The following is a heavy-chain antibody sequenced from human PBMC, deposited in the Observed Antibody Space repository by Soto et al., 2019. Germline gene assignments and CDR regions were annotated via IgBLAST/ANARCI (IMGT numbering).Heavy chain of an antibody. D-gene: IGHD4-17*01. CDR1: GASITSHSW. CDR3: ARIWTHGHFPPYHFDS. Sequence: PSETLSLTCAVSGASITSHSWWSWVRQPPGKGLEWIGEVYHTGSTNYNSSLESRVTISVDKSKNQFSLNLNSVTAADTAVYFCARIWTHGHFPPYHFDSWGRGNLVTVSS. CDR2: VYHTGST. J-gene: IGHJ4*02. V-gene: IGHV4-4*02.